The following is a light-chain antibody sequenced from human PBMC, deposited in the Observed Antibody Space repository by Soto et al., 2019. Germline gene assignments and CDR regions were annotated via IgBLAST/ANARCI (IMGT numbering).Light chain of an antibody. CDR3: QQSDTLPFS. CDR2: DAS. CDR1: HDISNH. V-gene: IGKV1-33*01. J-gene: IGKJ3*01. Sequence: DIQMTQSPSSLSASVGDRVTITCQASHDISNHLNWYQQKPGKAPKVLIHDASNLETGVPSRFIGSGSGTDFTFTISSLQPEDIATYYCQQSDTLPFSLGPGTKVDIK.